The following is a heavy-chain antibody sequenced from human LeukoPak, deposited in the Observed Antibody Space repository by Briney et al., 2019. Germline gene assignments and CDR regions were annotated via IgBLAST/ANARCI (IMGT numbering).Heavy chain of an antibody. CDR3: AKEAYYDILTGYYGSYYFDY. Sequence: PGGSLRLSCAASGFTFSTYAMSWVRQAPGKGLEWVSAISGSGGTTYYADSVKGRFTISRDNSKNTLYLQMNSLRAEDTAVYYCAKEAYYDILTGYYGSYYFDYWGQGTLVTVSS. J-gene: IGHJ4*02. CDR2: ISGSGGTT. D-gene: IGHD3-9*01. CDR1: GFTFSTYA. V-gene: IGHV3-23*01.